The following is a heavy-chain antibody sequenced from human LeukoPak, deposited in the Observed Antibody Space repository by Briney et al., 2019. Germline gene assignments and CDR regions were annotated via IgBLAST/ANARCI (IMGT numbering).Heavy chain of an antibody. J-gene: IGHJ3*02. Sequence: SETLSLTCAVYGGSFSGYYWSWIRQPPGKGLEWIGEINHSGSTNYNPSLKSRVTISVDTSKNQFSLKLSSVTAADTAVYYSARGLYYDFWSGYSTAFDIWGQGTMVTVSS. CDR2: INHSGST. CDR3: ARGLYYDFWSGYSTAFDI. V-gene: IGHV4-34*01. D-gene: IGHD3-3*01. CDR1: GGSFSGYY.